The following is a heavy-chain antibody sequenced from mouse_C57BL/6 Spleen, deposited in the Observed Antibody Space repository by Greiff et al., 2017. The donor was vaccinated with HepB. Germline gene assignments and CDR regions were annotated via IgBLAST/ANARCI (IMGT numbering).Heavy chain of an antibody. CDR3: ARDEDYSNYSYYFDY. V-gene: IGHV5-4*01. CDR1: GFTFSSYA. Sequence: EVQGVESGGGLVKPGGSLKLSCAASGFTFSSYAMSWVRQTPEKRLEWVATISDGGSYTYYPDNVKGRFTISRDNAKNNLYLQMSHLKSEDTAMYYCARDEDYSNYSYYFDYWGQGTTLTVSS. D-gene: IGHD2-5*01. CDR2: ISDGGSYT. J-gene: IGHJ2*01.